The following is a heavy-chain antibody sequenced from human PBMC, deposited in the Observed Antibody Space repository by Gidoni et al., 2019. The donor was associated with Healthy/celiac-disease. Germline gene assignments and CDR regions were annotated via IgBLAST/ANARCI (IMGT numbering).Heavy chain of an antibody. CDR2: IYYSGST. Sequence: QLQLQESGPGLVKPSETLSLTCTVSGGSIRSSSYYWGWIRQPPGKGLEWIGSIYYSGSTYYNPSLKSRVTISVDTSKNQFSLKLSSVTAADTAVYYCARRRPYLGSYYDSSGMHYFDYWGQGTLVTVSS. CDR3: ARRRPYLGSYYDSSGMHYFDY. J-gene: IGHJ4*02. CDR1: GGSIRSSSYY. V-gene: IGHV4-39*01. D-gene: IGHD3-22*01.